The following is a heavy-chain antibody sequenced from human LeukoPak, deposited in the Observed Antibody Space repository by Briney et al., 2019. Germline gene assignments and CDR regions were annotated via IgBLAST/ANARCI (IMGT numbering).Heavy chain of an antibody. D-gene: IGHD3-3*01. CDR1: GGTLSSYA. J-gene: IGHJ3*02. CDR2: IIPIFGTA. V-gene: IGHV1-69*05. Sequence: SVKVSCKASGGTLSSYAISWVRQAPGQGLEWMGRIIPIFGTANYAQKFQGRVTITTDESTSTAYMELSSLRSEDTAVYYCAREFGSGGDFWSGYYRSSFAFDIWGQGTMVTVSS. CDR3: AREFGSGGDFWSGYYRSSFAFDI.